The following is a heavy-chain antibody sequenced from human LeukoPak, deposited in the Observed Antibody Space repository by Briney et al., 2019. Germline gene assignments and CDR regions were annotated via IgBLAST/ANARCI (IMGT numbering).Heavy chain of an antibody. D-gene: IGHD3-10*01. CDR1: GLTFSSHG. CDR2: ISLDGSKK. V-gene: IGHV3-33*05. Sequence: PGGSLRLSCAASGLTFSSHGFHWVRQAPGKGPEWVTFISLDGSKKSYADSVKGRFTFSRDDSKNTLYLEMNSLRAEDTAVYYCARDRAVSWFDSWGLGTLVTVSS. J-gene: IGHJ5*01. CDR3: ARDRAVSWFDS.